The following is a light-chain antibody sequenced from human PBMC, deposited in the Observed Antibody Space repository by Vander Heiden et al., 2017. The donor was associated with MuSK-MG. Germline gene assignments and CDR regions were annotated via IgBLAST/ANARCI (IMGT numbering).Light chain of an antibody. V-gene: IGKV1-5*03. J-gene: IGKJ4*01. CDR2: KAS. Sequence: DIQMTQSPSTLSASVGDGVTITCRASQSISSWLAWYQQKPGEAPKLLIYKASNLESGVPSRFSGSGSGTEFTLTISSLQPDDIAAYYCQQYQNHPLTFGGGTKVEIK. CDR1: QSISSW. CDR3: QQYQNHPLT.